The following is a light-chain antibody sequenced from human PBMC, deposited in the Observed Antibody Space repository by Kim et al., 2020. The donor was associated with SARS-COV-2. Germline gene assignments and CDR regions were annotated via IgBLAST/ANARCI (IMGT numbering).Light chain of an antibody. CDR2: GAS. V-gene: IGKV3-20*01. CDR1: QSVTSNY. Sequence: SLGESATLSCRASQSVTSNYLAWYQQKPGQAPRLLIYGASSRIPGIPDRFSGSGSGTDFALTISSLEPEDFAVYYCQHYVGSPWTFGQGTKVDIK. CDR3: QHYVGSPWT. J-gene: IGKJ1*01.